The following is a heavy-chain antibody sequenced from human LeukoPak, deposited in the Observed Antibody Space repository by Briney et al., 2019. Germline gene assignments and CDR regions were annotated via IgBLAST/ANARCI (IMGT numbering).Heavy chain of an antibody. J-gene: IGHJ1*01. CDR3: ARGPVGANEYFQH. Sequence: PGGSLRLSCAASGFTFSSYGMHWVRQAPGKGLEWMAVIWSDGSNKYYADSVKGRFTISRDNSKNTLYLQMNSLRAEDTAVYYCARGPVGANEYFQHWGQGTLVTVSS. CDR1: GFTFSSYG. V-gene: IGHV3-33*01. D-gene: IGHD1-26*01. CDR2: IWSDGSNK.